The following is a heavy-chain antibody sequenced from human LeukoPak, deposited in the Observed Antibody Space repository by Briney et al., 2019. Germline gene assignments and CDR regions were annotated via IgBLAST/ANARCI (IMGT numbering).Heavy chain of an antibody. Sequence: GGSLRLSCAASGFIFSTYWMHWVRQAPGKGLVWVSRINSDGSSTNYADSVKGRFIISRDNAKNTLYLQMNSLRADDTAVYYCARARLMNWFDPWGLGTLVIVSS. CDR1: GFIFSTYW. J-gene: IGHJ5*02. D-gene: IGHD2-8*01. CDR3: ARARLMNWFDP. V-gene: IGHV3-74*01. CDR2: INSDGSST.